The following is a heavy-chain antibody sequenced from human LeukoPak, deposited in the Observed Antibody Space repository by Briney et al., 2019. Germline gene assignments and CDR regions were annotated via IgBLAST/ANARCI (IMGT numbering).Heavy chain of an antibody. D-gene: IGHD6-19*01. J-gene: IGHJ5*02. CDR2: IYYSGST. CDR1: GGSISSYY. V-gene: IGHV4-59*01. Sequence: KSSEALSLTCTVSGGSISSYYWSWIRQPPGKGLEWIGYIYYSGSTNYNPSLKSRVTISVDTSKNQFSLKLNSVTAADTAICYCARAHRWLATYNWFDPWGQGTLVTVSS. CDR3: ARAHRWLATYNWFDP.